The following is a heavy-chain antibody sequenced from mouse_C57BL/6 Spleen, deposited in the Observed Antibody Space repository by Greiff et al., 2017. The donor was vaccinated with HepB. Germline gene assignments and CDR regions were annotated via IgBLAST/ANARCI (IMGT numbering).Heavy chain of an antibody. V-gene: IGHV1-81*01. Sequence: VQLQQSGAELARPGASVKLSCKASGYTFTSYGISWVKQRTGQGLEWIGEIYPRSGNTYYNEKFKGKATLTADKSSSTAYMELRSLTSEDSAVYFCARTGGNCGWYYAMDYWGQGTSVTVSS. J-gene: IGHJ4*01. CDR2: IYPRSGNT. CDR1: GYTFTSYG. D-gene: IGHD2-1*01. CDR3: ARTGGNCGWYYAMDY.